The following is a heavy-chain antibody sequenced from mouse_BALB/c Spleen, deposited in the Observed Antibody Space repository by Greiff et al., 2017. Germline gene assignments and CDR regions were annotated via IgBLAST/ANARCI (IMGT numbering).Heavy chain of an antibody. V-gene: IGHV5-6-5*01. J-gene: IGHJ2*01. Sequence: EVQLVESGGGLVKPGGSLKLSCAASGFTFSSYAMSWVRQTPEKRLEWVASISSGGSTYYPDSVKGRFTISRDNARNILYLQMSSLRSEDTAMYYCARGRGVFDYWGQGTTLTVSS. CDR3: ARGRGVFDY. CDR1: GFTFSSYA. CDR2: ISSGGST.